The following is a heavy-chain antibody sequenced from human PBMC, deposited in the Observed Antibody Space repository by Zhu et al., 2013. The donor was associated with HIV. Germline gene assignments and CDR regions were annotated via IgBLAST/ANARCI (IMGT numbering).Heavy chain of an antibody. Sequence: QVQLVQSGAEVKKPGASVKVSCKASGYTFTSYDINWVRQATGQGLEWMGWMNPNSGNTGYAQKLQGRVTMTRNTSIRTAYMGLSSLRSEDTAVYYCARSPPPTSYNWFDPWGQGTLVTVSS. CDR3: ARSPPPTSYNWFDP. CDR1: GYTFTSYD. J-gene: IGHJ5*02. V-gene: IGHV1-8*01. CDR2: MNPNSGNT. D-gene: IGHD6-6*01.